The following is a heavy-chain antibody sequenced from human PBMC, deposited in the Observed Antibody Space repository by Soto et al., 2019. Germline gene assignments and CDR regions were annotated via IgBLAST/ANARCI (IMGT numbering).Heavy chain of an antibody. CDR2: ISWNSGSI. CDR3: AKERRIAAAGFDY. D-gene: IGHD6-13*01. Sequence: GGSLRLSCAASGFTFDDYAMHWVRQAPGKGLEWVSGISWNSGSIGYADSVKGRFTISRDNAKNSLYLQMNSLRAEDTALYYCAKERRIAAAGFDYWGQGTLVTV. CDR1: GFTFDDYA. J-gene: IGHJ4*02. V-gene: IGHV3-9*01.